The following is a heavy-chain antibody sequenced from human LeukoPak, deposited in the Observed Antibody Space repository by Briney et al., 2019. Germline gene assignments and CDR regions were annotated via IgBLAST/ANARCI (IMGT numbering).Heavy chain of an antibody. CDR1: GLTFDDFA. V-gene: IGHV3-9*01. D-gene: IGHD6-13*01. CDR3: AKDTSPYLTAASTGLDH. Sequence: PGGSLRLSCAASGLTFDDFAMHWVRQGPGKGLEWVAGISWKSDYIGYADSVKGRFSISRDNAKNSLYLQMNSLRPEDTALYYCAKDTSPYLTAASTGLDHWGQGTLVTVSS. J-gene: IGHJ4*02. CDR2: ISWKSDYI.